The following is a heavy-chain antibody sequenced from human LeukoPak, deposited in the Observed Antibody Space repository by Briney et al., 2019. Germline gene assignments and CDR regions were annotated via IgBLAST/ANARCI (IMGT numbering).Heavy chain of an antibody. V-gene: IGHV4-31*03. Sequence: PSETLSLACTVSGGSISSGGYYWSWIRQPPGKGLDLIAYIYYSGSTYYNPSLKSRVTISVDTSKNQFSLKLSSVTAADTAVYYCARRRDEYTVIDYWGQGTLVTVSS. D-gene: IGHD2/OR15-2a*01. CDR3: ARRRDEYTVIDY. CDR2: IYYSGST. CDR1: GGSISSGGYY. J-gene: IGHJ4*02.